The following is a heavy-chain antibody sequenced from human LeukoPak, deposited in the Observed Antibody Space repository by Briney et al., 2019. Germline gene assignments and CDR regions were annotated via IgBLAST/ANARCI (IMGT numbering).Heavy chain of an antibody. CDR2: MYHTGTT. CDR3: ARRYCSGGTCYPFDH. V-gene: IGHV4-4*02. CDR1: GASISSNNW. J-gene: IGHJ4*02. Sequence: SETLSLTCAVSGASISSNNWWNWVRQSPGKGLEWIGEMYHTGTTNYNASLRSRVTVSVDKSKNQFSLKLTSVTAADTAVYYCARRYCSGGTCYPFDHWGQGTQVTVSS. D-gene: IGHD2-15*01.